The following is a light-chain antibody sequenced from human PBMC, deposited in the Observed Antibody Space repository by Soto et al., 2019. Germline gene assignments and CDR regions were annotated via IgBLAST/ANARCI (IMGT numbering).Light chain of an antibody. Sequence: QSVLTQPRSVSGSPGQSVTLSCTGTSSDVGGYNYVSWYQQHPGKAPKLMIYDVSERPSGVPDRFSGSKSGNTASLTISGLQAEDEADYYCCSYAGSYTSYVIFGGGTKLTVL. J-gene: IGLJ2*01. CDR3: CSYAGSYTSYVI. CDR1: SSDVGGYNY. CDR2: DVS. V-gene: IGLV2-11*01.